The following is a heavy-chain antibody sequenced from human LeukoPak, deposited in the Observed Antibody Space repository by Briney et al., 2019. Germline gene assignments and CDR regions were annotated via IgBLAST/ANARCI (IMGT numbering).Heavy chain of an antibody. CDR3: ARERVVSDYNWFDP. V-gene: IGHV4-34*01. CDR1: GASFSGYS. CDR2: VNRVGYT. Sequence: SETLSLTCAVHGASFSGYSWSWIRQSPGKGLEWIGEVNRVGYTIYNPSLKSRVSISIDTSTTQFSLRLTSVTVADTAVYFCARERVVSDYNWFDPWGQGTLVTVSS. D-gene: IGHD6-25*01. J-gene: IGHJ5*02.